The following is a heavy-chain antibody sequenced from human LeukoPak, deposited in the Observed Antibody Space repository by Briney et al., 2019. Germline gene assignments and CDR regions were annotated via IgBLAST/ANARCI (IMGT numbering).Heavy chain of an antibody. CDR3: ARDPFGSSSPGGMDV. Sequence: PRGSLRLSCAASGFTFSSYSMNWVRQAPGKGLEWVSSISSSSYIYYADSVKGRFTISRDNAKNSLYLQMNSLRAEDTAVYYCARDPFGSSSPGGMDVWGQGTTVTVSS. CDR2: ISSSSYI. D-gene: IGHD6-13*01. CDR1: GFTFSSYS. J-gene: IGHJ6*02. V-gene: IGHV3-21*01.